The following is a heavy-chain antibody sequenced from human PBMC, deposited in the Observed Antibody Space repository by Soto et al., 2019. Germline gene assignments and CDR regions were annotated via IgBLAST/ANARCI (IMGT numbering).Heavy chain of an antibody. CDR1: GFTFSSYS. CDR2: ISSSGSTI. CDR3: AREAYGDYYFDY. Sequence: EVQLVESGGGLVQPGGSLRLSCAASGFTFSSYSMNWVRQAPGKGLEWVSYISSSGSTIYYADSVKGRFTISRSNAKNSLYLQMNSLRDEDTAVYYCAREAYGDYYFDYWGQGTLGTVSS. J-gene: IGHJ4*02. V-gene: IGHV3-48*02. D-gene: IGHD4-17*01.